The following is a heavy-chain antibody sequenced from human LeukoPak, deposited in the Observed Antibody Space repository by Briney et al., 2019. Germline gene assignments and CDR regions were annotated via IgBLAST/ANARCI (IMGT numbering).Heavy chain of an antibody. CDR2: INPNTGAT. V-gene: IGHV1-2*06. CDR3: ARDRVGSGWPRPWYFEF. Sequence: ASVKVSCKPSGYTFTGYYLHWMRQAPGQALDWMGRINPNTGATIYAQKFEGRVTLSRDTSISTAYMELTSLRSDDTAVYYCARDRVGSGWPRPWYFEFWGQGTLVTVSS. J-gene: IGHJ4*02. CDR1: GYTFTGYY. D-gene: IGHD6-19*01.